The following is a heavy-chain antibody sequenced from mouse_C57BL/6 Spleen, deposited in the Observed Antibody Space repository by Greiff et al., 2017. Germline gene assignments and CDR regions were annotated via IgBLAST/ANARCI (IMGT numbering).Heavy chain of an antibody. CDR2: IDPSDSYT. D-gene: IGHD1-1*01. J-gene: IGHJ2*01. CDR1: GYTFTSYW. CDR3: ARGDSSWSYFDY. V-gene: IGHV1-59*01. Sequence: QVQLQQSGAELVRPGTSVKLSCKASGYTFTSYWMHWVKQRPGQGLEWIGVIDPSDSYTNYNQKFKGKATLTVETSSSTAYMQLSSLTSEDSAVYYCARGDSSWSYFDYWGQGTTLTVSS.